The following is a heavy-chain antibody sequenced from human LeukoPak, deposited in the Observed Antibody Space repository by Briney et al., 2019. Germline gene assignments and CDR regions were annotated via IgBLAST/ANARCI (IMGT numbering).Heavy chain of an antibody. J-gene: IGHJ4*02. CDR1: GSSW. V-gene: IGHV3-74*01. Sequence: GGSLRLSCAASGSSWMHWVRQAPGKGLVWVSHINSDGSWTSYADSVKGRFTISKDNAKNTVYLQMNNLRAEDTAVYYCVSFYETYWGRGTLVTVSS. CDR3: VSFYETY. D-gene: IGHD2/OR15-2a*01. CDR2: INSDGSWT.